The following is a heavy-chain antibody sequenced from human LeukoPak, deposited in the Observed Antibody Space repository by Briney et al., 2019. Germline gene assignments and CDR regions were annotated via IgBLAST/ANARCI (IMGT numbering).Heavy chain of an antibody. V-gene: IGHV4-39*07. CDR3: ARANWGDFYYYYYMDV. D-gene: IGHD7-27*01. J-gene: IGHJ6*03. Sequence: SETLSLTCTVSGGSISSSSYYWGWIRQPPGKGLEWIGSIYYSGSTYYNPSLKSRVTISVDTSKNQFSLKLSSVTAADTAVYYCARANWGDFYYYYYMDVWGKGTTVTVS. CDR1: GGSISSSSYY. CDR2: IYYSGST.